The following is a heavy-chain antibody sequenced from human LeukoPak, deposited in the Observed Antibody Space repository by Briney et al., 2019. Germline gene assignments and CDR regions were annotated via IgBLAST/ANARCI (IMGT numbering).Heavy chain of an antibody. V-gene: IGHV3-21*01. CDR3: ARIAAAGPDGDY. CDR2: ISSSSSYI. D-gene: IGHD6-13*01. Sequence: SLXLSCAXSGFTXSXYSMNWVRQAPGXGLEWVSSISSSSSYIYYADSVKGRFTISRDNSKNTLYLQMNSLRAEDTAVYYCARIAAAGPDGDYWGQGTLVTVSS. CDR1: GFTXSXYS. J-gene: IGHJ4*02.